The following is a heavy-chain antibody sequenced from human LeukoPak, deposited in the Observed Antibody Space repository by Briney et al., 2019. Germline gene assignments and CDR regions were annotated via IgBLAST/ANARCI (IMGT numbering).Heavy chain of an antibody. D-gene: IGHD3-22*01. Sequence: PGGSLRLSCAASGVGFTKSWMSWVRQAPGKGLEWVSRIESNADGGSTDYAVPVKGRFTISRDDSKNTLYLQMSSLRAEDTAVYYCAKDRRITMMGGQGTMVTVSS. V-gene: IGHV3-15*04. CDR2: IESNADGGST. J-gene: IGHJ3*01. CDR1: GVGFTKSW. CDR3: AKDRRITMM.